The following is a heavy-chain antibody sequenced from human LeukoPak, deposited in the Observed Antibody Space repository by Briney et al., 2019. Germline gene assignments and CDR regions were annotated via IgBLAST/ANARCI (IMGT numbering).Heavy chain of an antibody. CDR2: IYSGGST. V-gene: IGHV3-53*01. J-gene: IGHJ4*02. CDR1: GFTFSNYA. D-gene: IGHD3-22*01. CDR3: ARGNTELGPSRVIVFDY. Sequence: PGGSLRLSCAASGFTFSNYAMNWVRQAPGKGLEWVSVIYSGGSTYYADSVKGRFTISRDNSKNTLYLQMNSLRAEDTAVYYCARGNTELGPSRVIVFDYWGQGTLVTVSS.